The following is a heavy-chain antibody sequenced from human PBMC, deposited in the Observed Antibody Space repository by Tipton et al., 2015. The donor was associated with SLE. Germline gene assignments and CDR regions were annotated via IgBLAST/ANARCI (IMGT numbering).Heavy chain of an antibody. CDR1: GFTFDDYD. CDR3: AKEQRRVIVVVPAVFPFDTFYI. CDR2: ISWNSGSI. Sequence: SLRLSCAASGFTFDDYDMHWVRQAPGKGLEWVSGISWNSGSIGYADSVKGRFTISRDNAKKSLYLQMNSLRAEDTALYYCAKEQRRVIVVVPAVFPFDTFYICGHGSMVTASS. J-gene: IGHJ3*02. V-gene: IGHV3-9*01. D-gene: IGHD2-2*01.